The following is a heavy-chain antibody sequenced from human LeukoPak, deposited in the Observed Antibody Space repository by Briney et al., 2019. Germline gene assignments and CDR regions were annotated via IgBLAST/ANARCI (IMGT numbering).Heavy chain of an antibody. J-gene: IGHJ2*01. V-gene: IGHV4-59*01. CDR3: ASARGRGVPWYLDL. Sequence: SETLSLTCTVSGGSISSYYWSWIRQPPGKGLEWIGYIYYSGSTNYNPSLKSRVTISVNTSKNQFSLNLSSVTAADTAVYYCASARGRGVPWYLDLWGRGTLVTASS. D-gene: IGHD3-3*01. CDR2: IYYSGST. CDR1: GGSISSYY.